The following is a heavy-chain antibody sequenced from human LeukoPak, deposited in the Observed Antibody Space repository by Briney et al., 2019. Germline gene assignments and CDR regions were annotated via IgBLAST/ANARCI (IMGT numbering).Heavy chain of an antibody. CDR1: GFTFSSYW. D-gene: IGHD3-3*01. CDR3: ARRRPLGAFDI. CDR2: IKQDGSEK. J-gene: IGHJ3*02. V-gene: IGHV3-7*04. Sequence: GGSLRLSCAASGFTFSSYWMTWVRQAPGKGLEWVANIKQDGSEKYYVDSVKGRFTISRDNAKNSLYLQMNSLRAEDTSVYYCARRRPLGAFDIWGQGTMVTVSS.